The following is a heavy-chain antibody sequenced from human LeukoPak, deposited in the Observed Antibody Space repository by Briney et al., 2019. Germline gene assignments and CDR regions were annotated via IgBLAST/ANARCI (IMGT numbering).Heavy chain of an antibody. CDR3: ARELGLSSIWYEGWFDP. CDR2: IYYSGST. V-gene: IGHV4-59*12. CDR1: GGSISSYY. J-gene: IGHJ5*02. Sequence: PSETLSLTCTVSGGSISSYYWSWIRQPPGKGLEWIGYIYYSGSTNYNPSLKSRVTISVDTSKNQFSLNLSSVTAADTAVYYCARELGLSSIWYEGWFDPWGQGTLVTVSS. D-gene: IGHD6-13*01.